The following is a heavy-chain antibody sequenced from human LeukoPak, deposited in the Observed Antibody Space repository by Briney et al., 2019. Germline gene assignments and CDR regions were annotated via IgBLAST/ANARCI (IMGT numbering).Heavy chain of an antibody. CDR3: ARGGNYDYWSGYGEDHFDY. J-gene: IGHJ4*02. Sequence: GGSLRLSCAGSGFTFSSYAMHWVRQAPGKGLEWVAVISYDGSNKYYADSVKGRFTISRDNSMDTLHLRMNIVKPEDTAVYFCARGGNYDYWSGYGEDHFDYWGQGTLVAASS. V-gene: IGHV3-30-3*01. CDR1: GFTFSSYA. D-gene: IGHD3-3*01. CDR2: ISYDGSNK.